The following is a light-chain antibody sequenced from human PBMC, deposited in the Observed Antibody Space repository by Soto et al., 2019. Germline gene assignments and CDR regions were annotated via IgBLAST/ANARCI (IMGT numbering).Light chain of an antibody. J-gene: IGLJ1*01. Sequence: QSVLTQPPSSSGSPGQSVTISCTGTISDVGGYDYVSWYQQHPGKAPKPMIYEVTKRPSGVPDRFSGSKSGNTASLTVSGLQAEDEADYYCSSYAGSNHFVFGTGTKVTVL. CDR2: EVT. V-gene: IGLV2-8*01. CDR1: ISDVGGYDY. CDR3: SSYAGSNHFV.